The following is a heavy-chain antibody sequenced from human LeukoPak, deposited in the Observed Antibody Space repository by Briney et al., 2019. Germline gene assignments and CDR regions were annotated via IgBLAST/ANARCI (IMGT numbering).Heavy chain of an antibody. Sequence: GGSLRLSCEASGFTFSGYGMHWVRQAPGKGLEWVSGTWYHGNNKYYADSVKGRFAISRDNSKNTLYLQMNSLRAEDTAVYYCARDRANGDYADYWGQGTLVTVSS. V-gene: IGHV3-33*01. D-gene: IGHD4-17*01. CDR3: ARDRANGDYADY. CDR1: GFTFSGYG. J-gene: IGHJ4*02. CDR2: TWYHGNNK.